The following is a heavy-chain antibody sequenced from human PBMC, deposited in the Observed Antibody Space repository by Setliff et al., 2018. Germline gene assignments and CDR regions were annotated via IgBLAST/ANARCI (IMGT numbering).Heavy chain of an antibody. Sequence: PSGTLSLTCTVSGGSISSGNYYWIWIRQPAGKALEWLGHIFARGSMNYNPSLRSRITISQDRSENQFSLNLSSVTATDTAVYYCARVLGYNGYGNYYIYYFMDVWGKGTTVTVSS. D-gene: IGHD5-12*01. CDR1: GGSISSGNYY. CDR2: IFARGSM. V-gene: IGHV4-61*09. CDR3: ARVLGYNGYGNYYIYYFMDV. J-gene: IGHJ6*03.